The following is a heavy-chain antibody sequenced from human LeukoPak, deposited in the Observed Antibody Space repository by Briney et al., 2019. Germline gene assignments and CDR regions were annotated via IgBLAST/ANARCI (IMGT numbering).Heavy chain of an antibody. CDR3: ASASGYDSSFYDY. CDR1: GGSFSGYY. D-gene: IGHD5-12*01. V-gene: IGHV4-34*01. Sequence: SETLSLTCAVYGGSFSGYYWSWIRQPPGKGLEWIGEINHSGSTNYNPSLKSRVTISVDTSKNQFSLKLSSVTAADTAVYYCASASGYDSSFYDYWGQGTLVTVSS. CDR2: INHSGST. J-gene: IGHJ4*02.